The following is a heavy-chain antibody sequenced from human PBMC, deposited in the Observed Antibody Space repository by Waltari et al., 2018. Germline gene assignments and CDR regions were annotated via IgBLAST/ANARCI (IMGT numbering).Heavy chain of an antibody. V-gene: IGHV3-48*01. J-gene: IGHJ3*02. D-gene: IGHD3-10*01. CDR2: IYTSGSVI. Sequence: EEKLVESGGGLVRHGGSLRLSCAASGFTFSNYGLNWVRQTPGNWLDGLSYIYTSGSVIYADSVKGRFTVSRDNAKNVLFLQMDSLRVEDTAVYYCARGVPDIWGRGTMVTVSS. CDR3: ARGVPDI. CDR1: GFTFSNYG.